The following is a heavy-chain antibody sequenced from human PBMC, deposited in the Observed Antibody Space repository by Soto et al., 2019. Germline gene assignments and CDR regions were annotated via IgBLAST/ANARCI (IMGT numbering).Heavy chain of an antibody. D-gene: IGHD2-21*02. V-gene: IGHV4-59*01. Sequence: PSETLSLTCTVAGESISSYYWSWIRQPPGKGLEWIGYIYYSGSTNYNPSLKSRVTISVDTSKNQFSLKLSSVIAADTAVYYCARLTDCGGDCPLFDSWGQGTLVTVSS. CDR1: GESISSYY. CDR3: ARLTDCGGDCPLFDS. CDR2: IYYSGST. J-gene: IGHJ4*02.